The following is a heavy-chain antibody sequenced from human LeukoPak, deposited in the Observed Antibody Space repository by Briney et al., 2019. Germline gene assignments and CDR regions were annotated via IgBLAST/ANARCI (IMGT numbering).Heavy chain of an antibody. J-gene: IGHJ5*02. CDR1: GGTFSSYA. CDR2: IIPIFGTA. V-gene: IGHV1-69*06. CDR3: ARDREYQTHNWFDP. D-gene: IGHD2-2*01. Sequence: ASVKVSCKASGGTFSSYAISWVRQAPGQGLEWMGGIIPIFGTANYAQKFQGRVTITADKSTSTAYMELSSLRSEDTAVYYCARDREYQTHNWFDPWGQGTLVTVSS.